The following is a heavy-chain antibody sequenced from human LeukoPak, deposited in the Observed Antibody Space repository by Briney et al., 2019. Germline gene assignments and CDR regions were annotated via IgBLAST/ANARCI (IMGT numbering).Heavy chain of an antibody. Sequence: GGSLRLSCAASGFTFSTYAMNWVHQAPGKGLEWVAVISYDGSNKYYADSVKGRFTISRDNSKNTLYLQMNSLRAEDTAVYYCARVGAFDIWGQGTMVTVSS. CDR2: ISYDGSNK. CDR1: GFTFSTYA. CDR3: ARVGAFDI. V-gene: IGHV3-30*04. J-gene: IGHJ3*02.